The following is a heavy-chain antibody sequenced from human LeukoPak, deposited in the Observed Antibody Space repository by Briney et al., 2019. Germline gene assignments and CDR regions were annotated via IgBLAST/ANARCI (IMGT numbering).Heavy chain of an antibody. D-gene: IGHD2-2*01. CDR1: GCSISSYY. J-gene: IGHJ4*02. CDR2: MYYSGST. V-gene: IGHV4-59*01. CDR3: ATGPPKGGVVPAARFDY. Sequence: PSETLSLTCTVSGCSISSYYWSWIRQPQGKGVEWLGYMYYSGSTNYNPSLKSRVTILVDTSKIQFSLKLSSVTAADTAVYYCATGPPKGGVVPAARFDYWGQRTLVTVSS.